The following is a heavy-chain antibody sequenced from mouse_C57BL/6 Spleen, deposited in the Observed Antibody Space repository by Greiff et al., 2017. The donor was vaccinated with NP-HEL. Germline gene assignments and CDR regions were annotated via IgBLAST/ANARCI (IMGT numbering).Heavy chain of an antibody. D-gene: IGHD2-3*01. Sequence: QVQLQQPGAELVMPGASVKLSCKASGYTFTSYWMHWVKQRPGQGLEWIGEIDPSDSYTNYNQKFKGKSTLTVDKSCSTAYMQLSSLTSEDSAVYYCATYDGYFFAYWGQGTLVTVSA. CDR2: IDPSDSYT. CDR1: GYTFTSYW. CDR3: ATYDGYFFAY. J-gene: IGHJ3*01. V-gene: IGHV1-69*01.